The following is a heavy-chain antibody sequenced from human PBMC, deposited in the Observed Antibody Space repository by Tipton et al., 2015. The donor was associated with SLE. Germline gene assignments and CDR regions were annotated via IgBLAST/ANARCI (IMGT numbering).Heavy chain of an antibody. J-gene: IGHJ4*02. Sequence: TLSLTCAVYGGSFSGYYWSWIRQPPGKGLEWIGYIYSSGSTKYNPSLKSRVTISADTSKNQFSLKLSSVTAADTAVYYCASGGYSSVTDCWGQGTLVTVSS. D-gene: IGHD6-19*01. V-gene: IGHV4-34*11. CDR3: ASGGYSSVTDC. CDR2: IYSSGST. CDR1: GGSFSGYY.